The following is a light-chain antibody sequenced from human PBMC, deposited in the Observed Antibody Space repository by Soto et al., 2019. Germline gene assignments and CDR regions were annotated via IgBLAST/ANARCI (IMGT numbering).Light chain of an antibody. CDR2: DNV. V-gene: IGLV1-40*01. CDR3: AAWDDRLNAWV. CDR1: SSNIGAGFD. J-gene: IGLJ2*01. Sequence: QSVLTQPPSVSGTPGQRVTISCTGSSSNIGAGFDVHWYQQLPGTAPKLTIYDNVERPSGVPDRFSGSRSGTAASLAISGLQSEDEADYYCAAWDDRLNAWVIGGGTKLTVL.